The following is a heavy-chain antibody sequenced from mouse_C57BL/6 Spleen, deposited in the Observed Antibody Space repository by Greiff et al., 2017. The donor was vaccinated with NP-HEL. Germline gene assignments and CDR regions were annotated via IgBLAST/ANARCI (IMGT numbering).Heavy chain of an antibody. CDR3: AKGGAHWGFAY. V-gene: IGHV5-17*01. CDR1: GFTFSDYG. D-gene: IGHD4-1*01. CDR2: ISSGSSTI. J-gene: IGHJ3*01. Sequence: EVKLVESGGGLVKPGGSLKLSCAASGFTFSDYGMHWVRQAPEKGLEWVAYISSGSSTIYYADTVKGRFTISRDNAKNTLFLQITSMRSEDTAMYYCAKGGAHWGFAYWGQGTLVTVSA.